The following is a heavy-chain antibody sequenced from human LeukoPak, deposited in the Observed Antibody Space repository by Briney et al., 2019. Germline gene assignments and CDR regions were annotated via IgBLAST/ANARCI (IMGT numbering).Heavy chain of an antibody. CDR2: IYYSGST. CDR3: ASTQQLVLAFDI. CDR1: GGSISSGDYY. Sequence: SETLSLTCTVSGGSISSGDYYWSWIRQPPGKGLEWIGYIYYSGSTYYNPSLKSRVTISVDTSKNQFSLKLSSVTAADTAVYYCASTQQLVLAFDIWGQGTMVTVSS. J-gene: IGHJ3*02. V-gene: IGHV4-30-4*01. D-gene: IGHD6-13*01.